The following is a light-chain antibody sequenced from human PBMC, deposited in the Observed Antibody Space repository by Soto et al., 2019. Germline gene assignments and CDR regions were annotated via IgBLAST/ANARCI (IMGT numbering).Light chain of an antibody. J-gene: IGKJ2*01. CDR3: LQYNRHSSYT. V-gene: IGKV1-5*03. Sequence: DIQMTQSPSTLAASVGDRVTITCRASQSISTWLAWYQQKPGKAPKLLIYTASSLESGVPSRFSGSGSGTEFTLTISSLQPDDFATYYCLQYNRHSSYTFGQGTKLEIK. CDR2: TAS. CDR1: QSISTW.